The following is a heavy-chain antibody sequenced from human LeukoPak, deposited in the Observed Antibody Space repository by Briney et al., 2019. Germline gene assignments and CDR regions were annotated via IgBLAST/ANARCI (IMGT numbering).Heavy chain of an antibody. V-gene: IGHV3-48*01. CDR3: ARGVGAGS. Sequence: GGSLRLSCAASGFTFSSYSMNWVRQAPGKGLEWVSYISSSSSTIYYADSVKGRFTISRNNAKNSLYLQMNSLRAEDTAVYYCARGVGAGSWGQGTLVTVSS. D-gene: IGHD1-26*01. J-gene: IGHJ4*02. CDR2: ISSSSSTI. CDR1: GFTFSSYS.